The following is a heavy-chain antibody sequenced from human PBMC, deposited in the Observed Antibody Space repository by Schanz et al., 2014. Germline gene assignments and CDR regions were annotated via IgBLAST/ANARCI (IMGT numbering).Heavy chain of an antibody. D-gene: IGHD5-12*01. CDR1: GYTFIDYS. J-gene: IGHJ4*02. V-gene: IGHV1-2*02. CDR2: INPNSGET. CDR3: ARARYTGYDCSGY. Sequence: QVQLVQSGAEVKKPGASVKVSCKASGYTFIDYSLNWVRQAPGQGLEWMGWINPNSGETNYEQKFKGRVTLTSDTSISTAFMELSGLTSDDTATYFCARARYTGYDCSGYWGQGTLLIVSS.